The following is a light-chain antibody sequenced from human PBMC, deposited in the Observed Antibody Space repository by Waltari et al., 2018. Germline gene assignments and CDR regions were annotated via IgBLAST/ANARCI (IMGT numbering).Light chain of an antibody. Sequence: SYELTQPPSVSVSPGQTASITCSGDLFGSKYASWYQHKAGQSPLLVIYQDINRPSGIPERFSGSKSGNTATLTISGTQAMDDADYYCQALGSNRWVFGGGTKLTVL. CDR3: QALGSNRWV. CDR2: QDI. CDR1: LFGSKY. J-gene: IGLJ3*02. V-gene: IGLV3-1*01.